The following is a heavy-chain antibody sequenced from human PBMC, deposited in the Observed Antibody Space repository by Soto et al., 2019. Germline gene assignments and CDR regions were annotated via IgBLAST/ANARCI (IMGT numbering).Heavy chain of an antibody. Sequence: QVQLEQSGAEVKKPRASVKVSCKASGYTFTSYGISWVRQAPGQGLEWMGWISAYKGNTNQAQKLQGRVTMTTDTSTGTAYMALRRLGAGDTAVYYCARGGRLEPLDYWGQETLVTVSS. CDR1: GYTFTSYG. J-gene: IGHJ4*02. D-gene: IGHD3-3*01. CDR3: ARGGRLEPLDY. CDR2: ISAYKGNT. V-gene: IGHV1-18*01.